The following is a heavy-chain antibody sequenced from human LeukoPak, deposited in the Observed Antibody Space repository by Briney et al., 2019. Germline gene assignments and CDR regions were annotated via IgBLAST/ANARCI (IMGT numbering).Heavy chain of an antibody. Sequence: MPSETLSLTCTVSGGSMSSYYWSWIQQPPGKGLEWIGYIYYSGSTNYNPSLKSRVTISVDTSKNQFSLKLSSVTAADTAVYYCASAKVEGFGERGNYYYYYGMDVWGQGTTVTVSS. CDR1: GGSMSSYY. CDR3: ASAKVEGFGERGNYYYYYGMDV. D-gene: IGHD3-10*01. CDR2: IYYSGST. V-gene: IGHV4-59*08. J-gene: IGHJ6*02.